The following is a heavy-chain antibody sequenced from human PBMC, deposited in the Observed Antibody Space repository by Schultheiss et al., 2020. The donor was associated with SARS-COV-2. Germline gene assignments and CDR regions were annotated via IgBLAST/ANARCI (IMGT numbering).Heavy chain of an antibody. V-gene: IGHV3-33*03. CDR3: ARPYGGNPGLGY. Sequence: GESLKISCAASGVTFGRYGMHWVRQTPGKGLEWEAVIWFDGSNKYYADSVRGRFTTSRDNAKNTLYLQMNSLRAEDTAVYYCARPYGGNPGLGYWGQGTLVTVSS. CDR1: GVTFGRYG. D-gene: IGHD4-23*01. J-gene: IGHJ4*02. CDR2: IWFDGSNK.